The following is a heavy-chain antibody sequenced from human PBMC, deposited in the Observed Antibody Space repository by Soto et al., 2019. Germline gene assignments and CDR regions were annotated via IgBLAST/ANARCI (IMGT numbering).Heavy chain of an antibody. D-gene: IGHD2-2*01. V-gene: IGHV3-30-3*01. J-gene: IGHJ4*02. Sequence: QVQLVESGGGVVQPGRSLRLSCAASGLTFSDYAMHWVRQAPGKGLEWVAVISYGGTNKYYADSVKGRFTISRDDSKNTLYLKMNSLRAEDTAVYYCARDRRAFSTSCQYWGQGTLVTVSS. CDR3: ARDRRAFSTSCQY. CDR1: GLTFSDYA. CDR2: ISYGGTNK.